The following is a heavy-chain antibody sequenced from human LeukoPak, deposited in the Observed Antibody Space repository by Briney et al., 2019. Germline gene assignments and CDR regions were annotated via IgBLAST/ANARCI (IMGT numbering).Heavy chain of an antibody. Sequence: ASVKVSCKASGYTFTSYDINWMRQATGQGLEWMGWMSPNSGNTGYAQKFQGRVTMTRDTSISTAYMELSSLRSEDTAVYYCARGWDSSGQIPFFYWGQGTLVTVSS. D-gene: IGHD3-22*01. V-gene: IGHV1-8*01. J-gene: IGHJ4*02. CDR3: ARGWDSSGQIPFFY. CDR1: GYTFTSYD. CDR2: MSPNSGNT.